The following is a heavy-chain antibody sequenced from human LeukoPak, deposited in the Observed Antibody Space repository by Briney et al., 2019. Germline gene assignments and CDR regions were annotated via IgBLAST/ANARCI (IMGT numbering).Heavy chain of an antibody. CDR2: MNPNSGNT. V-gene: IGHV1-8*01. J-gene: IGHJ6*02. Sequence: ASVKVSCKASGYTFTSYDIIWVRQAPGQGLEWMGWMNPNSGNTGYAQKFQGRVTMTRNTSISTAYMELSSLRSEDTAVYYCAREARITMVRGVNYHYYYYGMDVWGQGTTVTVSS. D-gene: IGHD3-10*01. CDR1: GYTFTSYD. CDR3: AREARITMVRGVNYHYYYYGMDV.